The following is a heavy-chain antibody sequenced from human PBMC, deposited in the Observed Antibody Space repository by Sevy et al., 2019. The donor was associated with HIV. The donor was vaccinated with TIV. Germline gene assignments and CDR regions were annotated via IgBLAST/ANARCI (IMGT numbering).Heavy chain of an antibody. J-gene: IGHJ4*02. CDR1: GFTFRRYA. CDR2: ISDSGDTT. Sequence: GGSLRLSCAASGFTFRRYAMSWVRQAPGKGLEWVSFISDSGDTTYYADSVKGRFTISRDNSKNTLYLQMNSLRAEDTAVYYCAQMYSSSSYRGNYFDYWGQGTPVTVSS. D-gene: IGHD6-13*01. CDR3: AQMYSSSSYRGNYFDY. V-gene: IGHV3-23*01.